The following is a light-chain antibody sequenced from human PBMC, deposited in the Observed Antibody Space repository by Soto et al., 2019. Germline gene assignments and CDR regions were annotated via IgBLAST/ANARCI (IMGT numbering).Light chain of an antibody. J-gene: IGKJ2*01. CDR1: QSIDSY. Sequence: DIQMTRSPSSLSASVGDRVTITCRASQSIDSYLNWYQQKPGKAPKLLIYAASSLQSGVPSRFSGSGSGTDFTLTISSLQPEDFATYYCQQSYSTPPYTFGQGTKLEIE. CDR2: AAS. V-gene: IGKV1-39*01. CDR3: QQSYSTPPYT.